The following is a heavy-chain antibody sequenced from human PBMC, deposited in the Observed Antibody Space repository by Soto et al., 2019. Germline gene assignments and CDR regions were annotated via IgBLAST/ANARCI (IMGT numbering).Heavy chain of an antibody. V-gene: IGHV3-23*01. CDR1: GFTFSSYG. J-gene: IGHJ4*02. D-gene: IGHD1-7*01. CDR3: AKDRRAGGNYGFYSDF. Sequence: EMQLLESGGGLVQPGGSLRLSFAVSGFTFSSYGMTWVRQAPGKGLEWISFLIATGSGTYYADSVKGRFTISRDNSKNTLYLQMTSLRADDTAVYYCAKDRRAGGNYGFYSDFWGQGALVIVSS. CDR2: LIATGSGT.